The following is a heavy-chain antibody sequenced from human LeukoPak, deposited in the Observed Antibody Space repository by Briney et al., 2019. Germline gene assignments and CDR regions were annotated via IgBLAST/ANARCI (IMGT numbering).Heavy chain of an antibody. CDR2: INPNSGGT. CDR3: ARGGYYYDSSGLQVDY. J-gene: IGHJ4*02. CDR1: GYTFTTYD. Sequence: ASVKVSCKASGYTFTTYDLNWVRQAPGQGLEWMGWINPNSGGTNYAQKFQGRVTMTRDTSISTAYMELSRLRSDDTAVYYCARGGYYYDSSGLQVDYWGQGTLVTVSS. V-gene: IGHV1-2*02. D-gene: IGHD3-22*01.